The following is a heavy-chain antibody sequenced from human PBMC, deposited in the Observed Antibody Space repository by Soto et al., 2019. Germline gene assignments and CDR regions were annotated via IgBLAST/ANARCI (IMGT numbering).Heavy chain of an antibody. D-gene: IGHD6-13*01. CDR3: ARSMYSSSWSIFDY. Sequence: EVQLLESGGGLVQPGGSLRLSCAASGFTFSSYAMSWVRQAPGKGLEWVSAISGSGGSTYYADSVKGRFTISRDNSKNTLYLQMNSMRAEDTAVYYCARSMYSSSWSIFDYWGQGTLVTVSS. CDR1: GFTFSSYA. CDR2: ISGSGGST. V-gene: IGHV3-23*01. J-gene: IGHJ4*02.